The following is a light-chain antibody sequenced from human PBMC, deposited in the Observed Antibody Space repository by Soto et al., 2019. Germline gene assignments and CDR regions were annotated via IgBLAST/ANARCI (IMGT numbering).Light chain of an antibody. V-gene: IGKV3-20*01. J-gene: IGKJ2*01. CDR1: QTVSNTY. CDR3: QQYGSSPPYT. Sequence: PGERATLSCSASQTVSNTYLAWYQQKPGQAPRLLIFGSSDRATGIPDRFSGSGSGTDFTLTISRLEPEDFAVYYCQQYGSSPPYTFGQGTKLEIK. CDR2: GSS.